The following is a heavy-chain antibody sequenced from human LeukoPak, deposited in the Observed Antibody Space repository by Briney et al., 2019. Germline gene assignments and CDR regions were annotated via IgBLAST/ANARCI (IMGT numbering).Heavy chain of an antibody. V-gene: IGHV3-23*01. CDR2: ISGSGGST. Sequence: WGSLRLSCAASGFTFSSYAMSWVRQAPGKVLEWVSAISGSGGSTYYADSVKGRFTISRDNSKNTLYLQMNSLRAEDTAVYYCAKDLLPQTMITFGGVMSYFDYWGQGTLVTVSS. CDR3: AKDLLPQTMITFGGVMSYFDY. J-gene: IGHJ4*02. CDR1: GFTFSSYA. D-gene: IGHD3-16*01.